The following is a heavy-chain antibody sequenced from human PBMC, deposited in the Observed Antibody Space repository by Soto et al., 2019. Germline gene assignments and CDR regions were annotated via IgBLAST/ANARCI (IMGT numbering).Heavy chain of an antibody. V-gene: IGHV1-69*08. CDR1: GGTFSTYT. D-gene: IGHD4-4*01. CDR3: AGDPDSHYNDSHASSYP. J-gene: IGHJ5*02. Sequence: QVQLVQSGAEVKKPGSSVKVSCKASGGTFSTYTITWVRQAPGQGLEWMGRIIPIIGIINYAEKFQGRVTMSADKFTGKAYMELTRLRSDDTAVYYCAGDPDSHYNDSHASSYPWGQGTLVTVSS. CDR2: IIPIIGII.